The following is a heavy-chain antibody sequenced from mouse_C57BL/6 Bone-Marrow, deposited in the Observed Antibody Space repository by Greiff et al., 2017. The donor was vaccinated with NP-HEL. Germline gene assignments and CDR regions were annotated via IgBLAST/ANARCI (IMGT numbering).Heavy chain of an antibody. Sequence: VKLQESGPELVKPGASVKLSCKASGYTFTSYDINWVKQRPGQGLEWIGWIYPRDGSTKYNEKFKGKATLTVDTSSSTAYMELHSLTSEDSAVYFCARCYYGSSYVWFAYWGQGTLVTVSA. D-gene: IGHD1-1*01. CDR2: IYPRDGST. CDR1: GYTFTSYD. CDR3: ARCYYGSSYVWFAY. V-gene: IGHV1-85*01. J-gene: IGHJ3*01.